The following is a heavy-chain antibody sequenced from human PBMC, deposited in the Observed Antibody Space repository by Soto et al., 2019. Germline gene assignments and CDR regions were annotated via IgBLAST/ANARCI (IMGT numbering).Heavy chain of an antibody. Sequence: SETLSLTCTVSGGSISSGGYYWSWIRQHPGKGLEWIGYIYYSGSTYYNPSLKSRVTISVDTSKNQFSLKLSSVTAADTAVYYCARAFDYYGSGTLTFDYWGQGTLVTVSS. D-gene: IGHD3-10*01. V-gene: IGHV4-31*03. CDR3: ARAFDYYGSGTLTFDY. CDR2: IYYSGST. J-gene: IGHJ4*02. CDR1: GGSISSGGYY.